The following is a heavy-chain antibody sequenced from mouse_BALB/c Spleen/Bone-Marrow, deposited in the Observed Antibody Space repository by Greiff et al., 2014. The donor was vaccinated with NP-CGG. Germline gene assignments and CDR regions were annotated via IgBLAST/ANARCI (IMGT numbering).Heavy chain of an antibody. J-gene: IGHJ2*01. CDR2: IWSGGST. CDR3: ARNHRGYYFDY. V-gene: IGHV2-2*02. CDR1: SFSLSSYG. Sequence: VMLVESGPGLVQPSQSLSITCTVSSFSLSSYGVHWVRQSPGKGLEWLGVIWSGGSTDYNAAFISRLTISKDNSKSQVFFKMTSLQANDTAIYYCARNHRGYYFDYWGQGTTLTVSS. D-gene: IGHD3-1*01.